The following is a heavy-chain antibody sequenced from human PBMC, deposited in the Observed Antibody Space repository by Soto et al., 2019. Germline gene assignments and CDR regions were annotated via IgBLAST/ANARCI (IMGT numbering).Heavy chain of an antibody. D-gene: IGHD2-8*02. Sequence: SETLSLTCTVSGGSISSYYWSWIRQPPGKGLEWIGYINYSGSTNYNPSLKSRVTISLDTSKNQFSLKLTSVTAADTAVYYCARDKITGLFDYWGQGTLVTVSS. CDR2: INYSGST. CDR3: ARDKITGLFDY. V-gene: IGHV4-59*12. J-gene: IGHJ4*02. CDR1: GGSISSYY.